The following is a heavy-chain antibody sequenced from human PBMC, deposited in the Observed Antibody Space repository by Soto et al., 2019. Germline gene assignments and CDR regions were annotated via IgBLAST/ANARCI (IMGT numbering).Heavy chain of an antibody. V-gene: IGHV3-21*01. J-gene: IGHJ4*02. Sequence: PGGSLRLSCAASGFTFSSYSMNWVRQAPGKGLEWVSSISSSSSYIYYADSVKGRFTISRDNAKNSLYLQMNSLRAEDTAVYYCASFAGTAMVKPFDYWGQGTLVTVSS. D-gene: IGHD5-18*01. CDR2: ISSSSSYI. CDR1: GFTFSSYS. CDR3: ASFAGTAMVKPFDY.